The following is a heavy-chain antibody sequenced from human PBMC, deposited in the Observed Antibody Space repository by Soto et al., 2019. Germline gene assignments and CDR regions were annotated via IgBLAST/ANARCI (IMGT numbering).Heavy chain of an antibody. CDR1: GFTFSSYW. V-gene: IGHV3-74*01. J-gene: IGHJ4*02. D-gene: IGHD1-26*01. CDR2: INSDGSST. Sequence: PGGSLRLSCAASGFTFSSYWMHWVRQAPGKGLVWVSRINSDGSSTSYADSVKGRFTISRDNAKNTLYLQMNSLRAEDTAVYYCARAIYSGSYLTGFDYWGQGPLVTVSS. CDR3: ARAIYSGSYLTGFDY.